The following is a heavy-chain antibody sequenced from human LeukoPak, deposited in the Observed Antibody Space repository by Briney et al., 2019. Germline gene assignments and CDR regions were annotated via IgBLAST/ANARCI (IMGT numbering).Heavy chain of an antibody. Sequence: PGGSLGLSCAASGFTFNSYGMNWVRQAPGKGLEWVAFIQYDGSNKYYADSVKGRFTISRDNSKNTLYLQMNSLRAEDTAVYYCAKDNREMVYWGQGTLVTVSS. CDR3: AKDNREMVY. V-gene: IGHV3-30*02. CDR2: IQYDGSNK. CDR1: GFTFNSYG. J-gene: IGHJ4*02. D-gene: IGHD2-8*01.